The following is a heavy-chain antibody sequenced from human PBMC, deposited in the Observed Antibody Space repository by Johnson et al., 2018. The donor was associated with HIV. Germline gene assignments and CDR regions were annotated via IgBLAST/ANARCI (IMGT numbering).Heavy chain of an antibody. CDR2: ISGSGGTT. Sequence: VQLVESGGGVVRPGGSLRLSCAASGFTFSKFAMSWVRQAPGKGLEWVSCISGSGGTTYYADSVKGRFTISRNNAKHSLYLQRNSLRAEDTAVYCCGRAHYGSESLYIWGQGTIVTVSS. D-gene: IGHD3-10*01. V-gene: IGHV3-48*01. CDR1: GFTFSKFA. J-gene: IGHJ3*02. CDR3: GRAHYGSESLYI.